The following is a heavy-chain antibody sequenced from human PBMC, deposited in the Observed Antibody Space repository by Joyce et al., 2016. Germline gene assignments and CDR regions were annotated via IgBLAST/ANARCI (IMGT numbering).Heavy chain of an antibody. V-gene: IGHV3-33*01. J-gene: IGHJ4*02. CDR1: GFAFNSHG. D-gene: IGHD3-22*01. CDR3: ARDRRRGKYYDSSGQLDH. CDR2: IWYDGSNS. Sequence: QVQLVESGGGVVQPGRSLRLSCAASGFAFNSHGMHWVRQAPGKGLGWLAVIWYDGSNSFFREAVKGRFTVSRDNSINTLYLQMNSLSVDDTAVYFCARDRRRGKYYDSSGQLDHWGLGTLVIVSS.